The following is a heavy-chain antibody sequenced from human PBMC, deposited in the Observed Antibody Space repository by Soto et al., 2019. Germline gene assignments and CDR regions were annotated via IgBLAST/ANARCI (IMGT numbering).Heavy chain of an antibody. Sequence: QVQLVESGGGVVQPGRSLRLSCAASGFTFSSYGMHWVRQAPGKGREWVAVISYDGSNKYYADSVKGRLTISRDNSHNTLYMQINSLRAEDTAVYYCAHDFTATPDYWGQGTLVTVSS. V-gene: IGHV3-30*18. CDR1: GFTFSSYG. CDR2: ISYDGSNK. CDR3: AHDFTATPDY. J-gene: IGHJ4*02. D-gene: IGHD5-12*01.